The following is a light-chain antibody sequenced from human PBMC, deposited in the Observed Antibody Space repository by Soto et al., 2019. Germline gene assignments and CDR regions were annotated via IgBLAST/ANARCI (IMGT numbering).Light chain of an antibody. J-gene: IGKJ2*01. CDR1: QSVSSSY. Sequence: EIVLTQSPGTLSLSPGERATLSCRASQSVSSSYLAWYQQKPGQAPRLIIYGASSRVTGIPDRFSGSGSGTDFTLTIIRLEPEDFAVYYCQQYGSSPYTFGQGTKLEIK. V-gene: IGKV3-20*01. CDR3: QQYGSSPYT. CDR2: GAS.